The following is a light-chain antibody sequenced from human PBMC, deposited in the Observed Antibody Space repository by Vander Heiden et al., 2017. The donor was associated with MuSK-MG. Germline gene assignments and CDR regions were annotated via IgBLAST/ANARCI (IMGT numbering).Light chain of an antibody. CDR1: QSVTSSY. V-gene: IGKV3-20*01. CDR2: GAS. Sequence: EIVLTQAPGTLSLSPGERATLPCRASQSVTSSYLAWYQQKPCLAPRLLIYGASISVTGIPDRFSGSGSRTDFTLTIIILELEHFAVYYCQQDCSSPWTFGQGTKLEIK. CDR3: QQDCSSPWT. J-gene: IGKJ1*01.